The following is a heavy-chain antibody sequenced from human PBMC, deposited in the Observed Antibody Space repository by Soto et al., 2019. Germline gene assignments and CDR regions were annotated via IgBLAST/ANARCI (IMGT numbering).Heavy chain of an antibody. CDR1: GFTFSSYS. V-gene: IGHV3-21*01. CDR3: ARDSANYYDSSGAPGAFDI. Sequence: GGSLRLSCAASGFTFSSYSMNWVRQAPGKGLEWVSSISSSSSYIYYADSVKGRFTISRDNAKNSLYLQMNSLRAEDTAVYYCARDSANYYDSSGAPGAFDIWGQGTMVTVSS. CDR2: ISSSSSYI. D-gene: IGHD3-22*01. J-gene: IGHJ3*02.